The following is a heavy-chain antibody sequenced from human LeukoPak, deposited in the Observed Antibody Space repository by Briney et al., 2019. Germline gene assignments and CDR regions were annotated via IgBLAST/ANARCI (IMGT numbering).Heavy chain of an antibody. D-gene: IGHD3-22*01. CDR2: IRSKANSYAT. CDR1: GFTFSGSA. J-gene: IGHJ4*02. CDR3: TRQIYDSSGYYFSYVDY. V-gene: IGHV3-73*01. Sequence: PGGSLKLSCAASGFTFSGSAMHWVRQASGKGLEWVGRIRSKANSYATAYAASVKGRFTISRDDSKNTAYLQMNSLKTEDTAVYYCTRQIYDSSGYYFSYVDYWGQGTLVTVSS.